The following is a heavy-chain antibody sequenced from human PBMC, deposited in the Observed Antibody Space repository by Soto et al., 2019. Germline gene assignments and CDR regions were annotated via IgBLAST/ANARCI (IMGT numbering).Heavy chain of an antibody. CDR3: AGTVTSPPGAMDV. CDR2: ISYDGSNK. CDR1: GFTFSSYA. Sequence: GGSLRLSCAASGFTFSSYAMHWVRQAPGKGLEWVAVISYDGSNKYYADSVKGRFTISRDNSKNTLYLQMNSLRAEDTAVYYCAGTVTSPPGAMDVWGQGTTVTVSS. J-gene: IGHJ6*02. D-gene: IGHD4-17*01. V-gene: IGHV3-30-3*01.